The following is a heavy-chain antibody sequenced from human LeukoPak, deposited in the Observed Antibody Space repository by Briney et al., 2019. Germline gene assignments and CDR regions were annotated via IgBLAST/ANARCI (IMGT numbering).Heavy chain of an antibody. CDR2: IYYSGST. Sequence: PSETLSLTCTVSGGSISSYYWSWIRQPPGKGLEWIGYIYYSGSTNYNPSLKSRVTISVDTSKNQFSLKLSSVTAADTAVYYCARGYFDWLSPEVNWFDPWGQGTLVPVSS. D-gene: IGHD3-9*01. V-gene: IGHV4-59*01. CDR3: ARGYFDWLSPEVNWFDP. J-gene: IGHJ5*02. CDR1: GGSISSYY.